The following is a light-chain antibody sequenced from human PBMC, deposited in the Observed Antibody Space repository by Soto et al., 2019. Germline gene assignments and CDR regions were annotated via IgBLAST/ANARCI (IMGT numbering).Light chain of an antibody. CDR1: SSNIGKNF. J-gene: IGLJ7*01. Sequence: QSVLTQPPSVSGTPGQRVTISCSGSSSNIGKNFVFWFQQVPGMAPKLLIYKDNQRPSGVPDRFSVSTSGTSASLAISALRSEDEADYYCASWDDGLSGPYALFGGGTQLTVL. V-gene: IGLV1-47*01. CDR2: KDN. CDR3: ASWDDGLSGPYAL.